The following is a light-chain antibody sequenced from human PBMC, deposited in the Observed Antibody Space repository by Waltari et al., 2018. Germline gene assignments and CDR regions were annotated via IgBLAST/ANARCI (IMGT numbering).Light chain of an antibody. J-gene: IGKJ1*01. Sequence: EIVLTQSPGTLSLSPGERATLSCRASQSVSSSYLAWYQKKPGQAPRLLSYGASSRATGIPDMFSGSGSGTDFTLTISRLEPEDFAVYYCQQYGSSPPWTFGQGTKVEIK. CDR3: QQYGSSPPWT. CDR2: GAS. V-gene: IGKV3-20*01. CDR1: QSVSSSY.